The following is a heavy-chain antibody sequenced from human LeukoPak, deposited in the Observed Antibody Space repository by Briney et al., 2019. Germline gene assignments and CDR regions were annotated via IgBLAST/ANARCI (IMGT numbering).Heavy chain of an antibody. D-gene: IGHD1-26*01. CDR1: GGSISSYY. V-gene: IGHV4-4*07. CDR2: IYTSGST. CDR3: AREVVGATMYYYYYMDV. J-gene: IGHJ6*03. Sequence: SETLSLTCTVSGGSISSYYWSWIRQPAGKGLEWIGRIYTSGSTNYNPSLKSRVTTSVDTSKNQFSLKLSSVTAADTAVYYCAREVVGATMYYYYYMDVWGKGTTVTVSS.